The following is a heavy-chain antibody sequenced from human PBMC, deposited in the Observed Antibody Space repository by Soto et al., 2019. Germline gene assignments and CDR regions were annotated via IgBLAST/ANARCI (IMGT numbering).Heavy chain of an antibody. J-gene: IGHJ1*01. D-gene: IGHD5-12*01. Sequence: SVEVSCKDSGGTFSSFGISWVRQAPGQGLEWMGGIIPVFGRPNYAQRFRGRLTITADESTNTSYMELIDLTSEDTAVYYCAREASGYDFWGQGTQVTVSS. CDR2: IIPVFGRP. CDR3: AREASGYDF. CDR1: GGTFSSFG. V-gene: IGHV1-69*13.